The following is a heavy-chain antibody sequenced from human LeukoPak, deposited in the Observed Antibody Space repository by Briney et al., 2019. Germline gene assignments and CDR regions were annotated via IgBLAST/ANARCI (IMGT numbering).Heavy chain of an antibody. Sequence: GGSLRLSCAASGFTVSSNYMSWVRQAPGKGLEWVSVIYSGGSTYYADSVKGRFTISRDNSKNTLYLQMNSLRAEDTAVYYCANEQLAYYFDYWGQGTLVTVSS. V-gene: IGHV3-53*01. CDR1: GFTVSSNY. CDR2: IYSGGST. CDR3: ANEQLAYYFDY. D-gene: IGHD6-6*01. J-gene: IGHJ4*02.